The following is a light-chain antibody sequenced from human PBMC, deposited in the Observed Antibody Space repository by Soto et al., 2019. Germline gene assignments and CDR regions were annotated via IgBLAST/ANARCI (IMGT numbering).Light chain of an antibody. V-gene: IGLV1-40*01. CDR1: SSNTGANYD. CDR2: ANT. Sequence: QSALTQPPSVSGAPGQRITISCTGSSSNTGANYDVHWYQQLPGTAPKLLIYANTDRPSGVPDRFSGSKSGTSASLAITGLQAEDEADYYCQSYDSSLSGWVFGGGTKLTVL. J-gene: IGLJ3*02. CDR3: QSYDSSLSGWV.